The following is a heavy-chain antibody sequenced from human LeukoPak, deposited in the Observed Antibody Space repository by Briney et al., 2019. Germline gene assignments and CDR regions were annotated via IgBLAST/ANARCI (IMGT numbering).Heavy chain of an antibody. Sequence: GGSLRLSCAASGFTFSSYWRHWVRQAPGKGLVWVSRINSDGSSTIHADSVKGRFTISRDNAKNTLYLQMNSLGAEDTAVYYCAREVYSSGWSSFDYWGQGTLVTVSS. CDR2: INSDGSST. J-gene: IGHJ4*02. V-gene: IGHV3-74*01. CDR1: GFTFSSYW. D-gene: IGHD6-19*01. CDR3: AREVYSSGWSSFDY.